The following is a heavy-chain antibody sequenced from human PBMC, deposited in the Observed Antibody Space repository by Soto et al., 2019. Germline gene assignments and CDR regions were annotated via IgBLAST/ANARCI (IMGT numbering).Heavy chain of an antibody. J-gene: IGHJ3*02. Sequence: RGESLKISCKGSGYTFTSYWIAWVRQMPGKGLEWMGIIYPGDSDTRYSPSFQGQVTISADKSINTAYLQWSSLKASDTAMYYCARLILGATDAFDIWGQGTVVTVSS. V-gene: IGHV5-51*01. D-gene: IGHD1-26*01. CDR1: GYTFTSYW. CDR3: ARLILGATDAFDI. CDR2: IYPGDSDT.